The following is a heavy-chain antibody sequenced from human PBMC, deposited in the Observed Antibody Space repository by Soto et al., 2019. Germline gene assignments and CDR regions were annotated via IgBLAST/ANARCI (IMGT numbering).Heavy chain of an antibody. V-gene: IGHV4-61*01. CDR1: GGSVSSGSYY. CDR3: ARAIVVVPAAIPTYYYYGMDV. CDR2: IYYSGST. Sequence: SETLSLTCTVSGGSVSSGSYYWSWIRQPPGKGLEWIGYIYYSGSTNYNPSLKSRVTISVDTSKNQFSLKLSSVTAADTAVYYCARAIVVVPAAIPTYYYYGMDVWGQGTTVTVSS. J-gene: IGHJ6*02. D-gene: IGHD2-2*02.